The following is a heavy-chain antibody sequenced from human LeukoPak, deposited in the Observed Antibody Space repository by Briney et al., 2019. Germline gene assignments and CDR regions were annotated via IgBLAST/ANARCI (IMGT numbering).Heavy chain of an antibody. CDR1: GYTFTGYY. V-gene: IGHV1-2*02. CDR3: ARVSRLYHDTSGRISDY. D-gene: IGHD3-22*01. J-gene: IGHJ4*02. CDR2: INLNSGDR. Sequence: RASVKVSCKASGYTFTGYYMHWVRQAPGQGLEWMGWINLNSGDRNYAQKFQGRVTMTRDTSSSTAYMEVSRLRSDDTAVYYCARVSRLYHDTSGRISDYWGQGTLVTVSS.